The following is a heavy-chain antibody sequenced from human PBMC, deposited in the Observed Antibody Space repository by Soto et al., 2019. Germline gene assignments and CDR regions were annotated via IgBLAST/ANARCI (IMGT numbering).Heavy chain of an antibody. D-gene: IGHD3-9*01. CDR2: RSGSAAST. CDR3: AKDVHYDILTGIEYFHH. CDR1: GFTFSGYA. Sequence: EVQLLGSGGGLVQPGGSLRLSCAASGFTFSGYAMSWVRQAPGKGLEWVSGRSGSAASTNYADSVKGRFTISRDNSKSTLYLQMNSLRAEDTAAYYCAKDVHYDILTGIEYFHHWAQGTLVTVSS. V-gene: IGHV3-23*01. J-gene: IGHJ1*01.